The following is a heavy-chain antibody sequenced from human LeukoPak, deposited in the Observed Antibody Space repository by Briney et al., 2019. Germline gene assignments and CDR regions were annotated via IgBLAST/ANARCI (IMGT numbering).Heavy chain of an antibody. Sequence: KTGGSLRLSCAASGFTFSDYYMSWIRQAPGKELEWVSYISSSGSTIYYADSVRGRFTISRDNAKNSLYLQMNSLRAEDTAVYYCARGMEGTHDAFDIWGQGTMVTVSS. V-gene: IGHV3-11*04. CDR2: ISSSGSTI. CDR3: ARGMEGTHDAFDI. D-gene: IGHD3-10*01. J-gene: IGHJ3*02. CDR1: GFTFSDYY.